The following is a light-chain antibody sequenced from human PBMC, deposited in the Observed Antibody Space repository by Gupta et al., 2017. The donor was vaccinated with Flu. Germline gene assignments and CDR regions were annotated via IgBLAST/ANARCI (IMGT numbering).Light chain of an antibody. J-gene: IGKJ2*01. CDR2: AAS. CDR3: QQSYSTPGT. CDR1: QSISSY. V-gene: IGKV1-39*01. Sequence: PSSLSASVGDRVTITCRASQSISSYLNWYQQKPGKAPKLLIYAASSLQGGVPSRFSGSGSGTDFTLTISSLQPEDFATYYCQQSYSTPGTFGQGTKLEIK.